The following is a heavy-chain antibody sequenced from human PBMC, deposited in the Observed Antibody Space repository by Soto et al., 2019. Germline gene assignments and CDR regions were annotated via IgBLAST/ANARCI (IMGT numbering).Heavy chain of an antibody. J-gene: IGHJ6*02. Sequence: PSETLSLTCTVSGGSINNGNSWSWVRQSPGRGLEWIGEIYYSGRTQYNPSLKGRISISVDNPKNQISLKLTSVTAADTARYYCAASYCSGGRCSAYAMDIWGQGTTVTVSS. CDR2: IYYSGRT. V-gene: IGHV4-4*02. CDR3: AASYCSGGRCSAYAMDI. D-gene: IGHD2-15*01. CDR1: GGSINNGNS.